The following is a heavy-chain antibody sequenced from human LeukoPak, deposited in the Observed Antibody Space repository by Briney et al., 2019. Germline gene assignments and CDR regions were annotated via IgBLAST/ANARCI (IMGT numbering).Heavy chain of an antibody. CDR2: IIPIFGTA. Sequence: SVKVSCKASGGTFSSYAISWVRQAPGQGLGWMGGIIPIFGTANYAQKFQGRVTITTDESTSTAYMELSSLRSEDTAVYYCARGSDGDSNNNWFDPWGQGTLVTVSS. V-gene: IGHV1-69*05. D-gene: IGHD5-24*01. CDR1: GGTFSSYA. CDR3: ARGSDGDSNNNWFDP. J-gene: IGHJ5*02.